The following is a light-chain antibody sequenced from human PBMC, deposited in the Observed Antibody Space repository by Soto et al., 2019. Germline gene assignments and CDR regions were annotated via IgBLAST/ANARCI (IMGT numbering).Light chain of an antibody. V-gene: IGKV3-20*01. CDR2: DAA. J-gene: IGKJ1*01. CDR3: QQYGSSSWT. CDR1: QSVASSH. Sequence: EIVLTQYTGTLSLSPGERATLSCRASQSVASSHLAWYRQKPGQTPRLLIYDAAIRATGIPDRISGSGSGTDFTLTISRLEPEDFAVYYCQQYGSSSWTFGQGTMVDIK.